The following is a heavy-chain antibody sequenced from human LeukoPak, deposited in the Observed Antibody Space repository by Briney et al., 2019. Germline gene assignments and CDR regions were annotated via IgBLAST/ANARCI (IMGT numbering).Heavy chain of an antibody. V-gene: IGHV1-3*01. Sequence: ASVKVSCKASGYTFTSYAMHWVRQAPGQRLEWMGWINAGNGNTKYSQKFQGRVTMTTDTSTSTAYMELRSLRSDDTAVYYCARDQGPYYYDSSGSGFDPWGQGTLVIVSS. CDR3: ARDQGPYYYDSSGSGFDP. J-gene: IGHJ5*02. CDR1: GYTFTSYA. D-gene: IGHD3-22*01. CDR2: INAGNGNT.